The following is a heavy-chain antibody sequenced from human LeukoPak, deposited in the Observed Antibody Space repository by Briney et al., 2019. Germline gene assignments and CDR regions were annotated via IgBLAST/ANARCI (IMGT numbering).Heavy chain of an antibody. D-gene: IGHD6-13*01. J-gene: IGHJ5*02. Sequence: GGSLRLSCAASGSTFSSYAMSWVRQAPGKGLEWVSAISGSGDTNYADSVKGRFTISRDNSRKMLYLQLNSLRVEDTAEYYCAKDRVAAIGGWFDPWGQGTLVTVSS. CDR1: GSTFSSYA. CDR2: ISGSGDT. V-gene: IGHV3-23*01. CDR3: AKDRVAAIGGWFDP.